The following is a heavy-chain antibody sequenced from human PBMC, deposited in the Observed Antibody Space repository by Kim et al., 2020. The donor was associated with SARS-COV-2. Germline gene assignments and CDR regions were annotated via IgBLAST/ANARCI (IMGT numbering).Heavy chain of an antibody. Sequence: GGSLRLSCAASGFTFSSYAMRWVRQAPGKGLEWVSAISGSGGSTYYADSVKGRFTISRDNSKNTLYLQMNSLRAEDTAVYYCAKNSHYDSSGYYYEGAFDIWGQGTTVTVSS. CDR1: GFTFSSYA. V-gene: IGHV3-23*01. D-gene: IGHD3-22*01. J-gene: IGHJ3*02. CDR2: ISGSGGST. CDR3: AKNSHYDSSGYYYEGAFDI.